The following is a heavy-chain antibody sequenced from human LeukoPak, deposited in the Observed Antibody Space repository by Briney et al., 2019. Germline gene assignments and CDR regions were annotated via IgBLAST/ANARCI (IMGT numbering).Heavy chain of an antibody. CDR1: GFTFDYYA. Sequence: GGSLRLSCTASGFTFDYYAMNWVRQAPGKGLEWVSAISGSGGSTYYADSVKGRFTISRDNSKNTLYLQMNSLRAEDTAVYYCAKNPFPYRFPGSRCQGGFDFWGQGTLVTVSS. CDR2: ISGSGGST. J-gene: IGHJ4*03. D-gene: IGHD3-16*02. CDR3: AKNPFPYRFPGSRCQGGFDF. V-gene: IGHV3-23*01.